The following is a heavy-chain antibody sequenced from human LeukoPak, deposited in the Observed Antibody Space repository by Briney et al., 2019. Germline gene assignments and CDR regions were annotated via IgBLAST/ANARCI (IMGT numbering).Heavy chain of an antibody. D-gene: IGHD2-2*01. CDR3: ARAPRTDCSSTSGYETNNWFVP. CDR2: ISYDGSNK. V-gene: IGHV3-30*04. Sequence: PGRSLRLSCAASGFTFSSYAMHWVRQAPGKGLEWVAVISYDGSNKYYVDSVKGRFNISRDNSKTTLYLQMNSLRAEDTAVYSSARAPRTDCSSTSGYETNNWFVPWGQGALVTVSS. CDR1: GFTFSSYA. J-gene: IGHJ5*02.